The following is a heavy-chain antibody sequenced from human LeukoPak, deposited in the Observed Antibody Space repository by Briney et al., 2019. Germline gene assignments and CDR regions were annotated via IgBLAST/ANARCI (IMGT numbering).Heavy chain of an antibody. V-gene: IGHV3-74*03. Sequence: PGGSLRLSCAASEFTFRSYWMHWVRQAPGKGLVWVSRGDGDGSHSTYADSVKGRFTISRDNAKDTLYLQMNSLRAEDTAVYYCAKDREKAVGATIFDHWGQGTLVTVSS. J-gene: IGHJ4*02. D-gene: IGHD1-26*01. CDR1: EFTFRSYW. CDR3: AKDREKAVGATIFDH. CDR2: GDGDGSHS.